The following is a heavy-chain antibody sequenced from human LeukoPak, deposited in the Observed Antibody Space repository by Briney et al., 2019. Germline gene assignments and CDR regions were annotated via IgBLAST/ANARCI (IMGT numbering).Heavy chain of an antibody. CDR2: ISSSSSYI. CDR1: GFIFSSYS. J-gene: IGHJ4*02. Sequence: GGSLRLSCAASGFIFSSYSMNWVRQAPGKGLEWVSSISSSSSYIYYADSVKGRFTISRDNAKNTLYLQMNSLRADDTAVYYCVRDMGYYDKVWGQGTLVTVSS. D-gene: IGHD3-22*01. V-gene: IGHV3-21*01. CDR3: VRDMGYYDKV.